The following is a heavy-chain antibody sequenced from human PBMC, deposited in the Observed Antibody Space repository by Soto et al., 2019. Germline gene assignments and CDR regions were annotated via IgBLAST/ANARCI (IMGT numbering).Heavy chain of an antibody. V-gene: IGHV1-69*12. D-gene: IGHD2-15*01. CDR2: IIPIFGTA. Sequence: QVQLVQSGAEVKKPGSSVKVSCKASGGTFSSYAISWVRQAPGQGLEWMGGIIPIFGTANYAQKFQGRVTSPADECTGADYMELSSMRSEDTAVYDCAGGGGGNAPLDYWGQGTLVTVSS. CDR1: GGTFSSYA. J-gene: IGHJ4*02. CDR3: AGGGGGNAPLDY.